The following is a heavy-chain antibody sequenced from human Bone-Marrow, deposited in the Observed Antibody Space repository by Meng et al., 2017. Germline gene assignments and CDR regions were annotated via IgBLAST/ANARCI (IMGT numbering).Heavy chain of an antibody. J-gene: IGHJ4*02. Sequence: GGSLRLSCAASGFTFSDYYMSWVRQAPGKGLEWVSYISSSGSTIYYADSVKGRFTISRDNAKNSLYLQMNSLRAEDTAVYYCARAGYYYDISGYYRLGYWGQGTLVTVSS. CDR2: ISSSGSTI. V-gene: IGHV3-11*01. CDR1: GFTFSDYY. D-gene: IGHD3-22*01. CDR3: ARAGYYYDISGYYRLGY.